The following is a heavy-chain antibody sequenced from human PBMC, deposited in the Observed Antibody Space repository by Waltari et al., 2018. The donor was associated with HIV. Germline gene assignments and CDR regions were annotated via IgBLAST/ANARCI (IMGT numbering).Heavy chain of an antibody. D-gene: IGHD4-17*01. CDR2: INGAGSDK. CDR3: ARDDYLDS. Sequence: EVQLVESGGGLVQPGGSLRLSCTASALPFNRCWMGWVRQAPGKGLEWVADINGAGSDKYYVKSVKGRFTISRDNARNSLYLQMNSLTAEDTAIYYCARDDYLDSWGQGTLVTVSS. CDR1: ALPFNRCW. J-gene: IGHJ5*01. V-gene: IGHV3-7*01.